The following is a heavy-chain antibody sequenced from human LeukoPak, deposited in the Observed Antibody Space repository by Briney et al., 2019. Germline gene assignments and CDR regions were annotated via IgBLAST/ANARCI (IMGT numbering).Heavy chain of an antibody. CDR1: GFTFSSYA. D-gene: IGHD2-2*01. Sequence: PGGSLRPSCAASGFTFSSYAMSWVRQAPGKGLEWVSAISGSGGSTYYGDSVKGRFTISRDNSKNTLYLQMNSLRAEDTAVYYCAKGGVVVPAANFDYWGQGTLVTVSS. CDR3: AKGGVVVPAANFDY. V-gene: IGHV3-23*01. CDR2: ISGSGGST. J-gene: IGHJ4*02.